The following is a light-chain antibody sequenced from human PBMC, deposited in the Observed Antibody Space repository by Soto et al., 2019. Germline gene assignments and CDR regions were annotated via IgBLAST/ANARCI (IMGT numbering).Light chain of an antibody. V-gene: IGKV3-20*01. Sequence: EIVLTQSPGTLSLSPGERATLSCRASQSLSSTYLAWYQQKPGQAPRLLIYGASSRATGIPDRFSGSGSGTDFALTISSLEPEDFAVYYCQHYGTSLRTFGQGTKVEIK. CDR1: QSLSSTY. CDR3: QHYGTSLRT. J-gene: IGKJ1*01. CDR2: GAS.